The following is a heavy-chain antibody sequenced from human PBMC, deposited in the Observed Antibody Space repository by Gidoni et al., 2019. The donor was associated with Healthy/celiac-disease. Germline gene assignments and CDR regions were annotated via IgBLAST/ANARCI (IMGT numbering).Heavy chain of an antibody. CDR3: ARELTMIVVVPNAGQAEHFDY. CDR1: GGSISSSSSY. Sequence: QLQLQESGPGLVKPSETLSLTCTVPGGSISSSSSYWGWIRQPPGKGLEWIGSIYYSGGTYYNPSPKSRVTISVDTSKNQFSLKLSSVTAADTAVYYCARELTMIVVVPNAGQAEHFDYWGQGTLVTVSS. V-gene: IGHV4-39*02. CDR2: IYYSGGT. D-gene: IGHD3-22*01. J-gene: IGHJ4*02.